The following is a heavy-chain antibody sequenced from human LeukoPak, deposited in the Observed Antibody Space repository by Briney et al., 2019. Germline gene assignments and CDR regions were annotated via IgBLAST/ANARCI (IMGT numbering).Heavy chain of an antibody. CDR3: ARARYESRIWPKSRYDYYYYMDV. V-gene: IGHV1-3*03. Sequence: ASVKVSCKASGYIFTNYAMHWVRQAPGQRLEWMGWINGGNGNTKYSQEFQGRVTITRDTSASTACMEVSSLRSEDMAVYYCARARYESRIWPKSRYDYYYYMDVWGKGTTVTVSS. CDR1: GYIFTNYA. D-gene: IGHD3-3*01. CDR2: INGGNGNT. J-gene: IGHJ6*03.